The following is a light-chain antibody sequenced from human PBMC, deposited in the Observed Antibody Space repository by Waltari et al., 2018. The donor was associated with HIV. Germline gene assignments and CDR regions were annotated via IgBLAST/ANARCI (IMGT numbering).Light chain of an antibody. CDR2: QDS. V-gene: IGLV3-1*01. CDR3: QAWASSTSV. CDR1: KLGDKY. J-gene: IGLJ2*01. Sequence: SYELTQPPSVSVSPGQTASITCSGDKLGDKYACWYQQKPGQSPVLVIDQDSKRPSGIPELFSGANSGNTATLTISGTQAMDEADYYCQAWASSTSVFGGGTKLTVL.